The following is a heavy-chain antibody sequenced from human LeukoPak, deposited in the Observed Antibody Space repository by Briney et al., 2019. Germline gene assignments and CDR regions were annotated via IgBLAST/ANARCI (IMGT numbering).Heavy chain of an antibody. V-gene: IGHV1-2*02. D-gene: IGHD1-26*01. CDR1: GYTFTGYY. CDR3: ARDDPVVGGTLVDY. Sequence: GASVKVSCKASGYTFTGYYMHWVRQAPGQGLEWMGWINPNSGGTNYAQKFQGRVTMTRDTSISTAYMELNRLRSDDTAVYYCARDDPVVGGTLVDYWGQGTLVTVSS. J-gene: IGHJ4*02. CDR2: INPNSGGT.